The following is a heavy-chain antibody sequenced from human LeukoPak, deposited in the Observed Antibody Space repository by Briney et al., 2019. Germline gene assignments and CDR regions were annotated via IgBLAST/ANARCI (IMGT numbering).Heavy chain of an antibody. CDR3: ARGLRSVDY. V-gene: IGHV3-7*01. Sequence: GGSLRLSCAASGFTFSNYWMSWVRQAPGKGLDWVANIKEDGSEKYYVDSVKGRFTISRDNAKNSLYLQMNSLRAEDTAVYYCARGLRSVDYWGKVTLVTVSS. CDR2: IKEDGSEK. CDR1: GFTFSNYW. J-gene: IGHJ4*02. D-gene: IGHD2-21*01.